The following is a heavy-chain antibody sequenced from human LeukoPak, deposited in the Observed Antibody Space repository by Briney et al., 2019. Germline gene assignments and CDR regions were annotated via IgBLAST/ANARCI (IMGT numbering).Heavy chain of an antibody. Sequence: SQTLSLTCTVSGGSISSGGYYWSWIRQHPGKGLEWIGYIYYSGSTYYNPSLKSRVTISVDTSKNQFSLKLSSVTAADTAVYYCARLPLLRLTFDYWGQGTLVTVSS. D-gene: IGHD3-3*01. CDR2: IYYSGST. CDR1: GGSISSGGYY. J-gene: IGHJ4*02. CDR3: ARLPLLRLTFDY. V-gene: IGHV4-31*03.